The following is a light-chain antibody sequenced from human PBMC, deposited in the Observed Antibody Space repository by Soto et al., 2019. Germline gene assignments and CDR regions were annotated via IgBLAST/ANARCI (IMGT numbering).Light chain of an antibody. CDR3: QQYATYSPT. V-gene: IGKV3-20*01. J-gene: IGKJ1*01. Sequence: EIVLTQSPGTLSLSPGERATLSCKASQSVSRNFLAWYQRKPGQAPRLLIYGASYWATDIPYIFSGSGSGTDFTLAITRREPEFFAVYYCQQYATYSPTFGPHTKVEI. CDR2: GAS. CDR1: QSVSRNF.